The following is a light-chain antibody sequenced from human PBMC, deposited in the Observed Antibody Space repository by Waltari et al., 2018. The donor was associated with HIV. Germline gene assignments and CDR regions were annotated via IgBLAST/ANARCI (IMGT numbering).Light chain of an antibody. V-gene: IGKV3-20*01. CDR3: QQYGSSPWT. Sequence: EIVLTQSPGTLSLSPGERANLSCRASQSVSSSYLAWYQQKPGQAPRLLIDGASSRATGIPDRSSGSGSGTDFTLTISRLEPEDFAVYYCQQYGSSPWTFGQGTKVEIK. CDR2: GAS. J-gene: IGKJ1*01. CDR1: QSVSSSY.